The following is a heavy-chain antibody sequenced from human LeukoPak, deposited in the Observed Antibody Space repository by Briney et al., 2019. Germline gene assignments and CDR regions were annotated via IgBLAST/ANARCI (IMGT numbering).Heavy chain of an antibody. CDR1: GGTFSSYA. Sequence: SVKVSCKASGGTFSSYAISWVRQAPGQGLEWMGGIIPIFGTANYAQKFQGRVTITTDESTSTAYMELSSLRSEDTAVYYCARDRVIEDCGGDCPAYYYMDVWGKGTTVTVSS. CDR3: ARDRVIEDCGGDCPAYYYMDV. D-gene: IGHD2-21*02. CDR2: IIPIFGTA. V-gene: IGHV1-69*05. J-gene: IGHJ6*03.